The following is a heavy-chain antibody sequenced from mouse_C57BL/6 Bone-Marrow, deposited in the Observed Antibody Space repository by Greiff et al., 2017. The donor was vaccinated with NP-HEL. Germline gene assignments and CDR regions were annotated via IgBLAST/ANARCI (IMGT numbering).Heavy chain of an antibody. V-gene: IGHV1-43*01. CDR3: ARENWAYYAMDY. Sequence: EVQLQQSGPELVKPGASVKISCKASGYSFTGYYMHWVKQSSEKSLEWIGEINPSTGGTSYNQKFKGKATLTVDKSSSTAYMQLKSLTSEDSAVYYCARENWAYYAMDYWGQGTSVTVSS. D-gene: IGHD4-1*01. CDR2: INPSTGGT. CDR1: GYSFTGYY. J-gene: IGHJ4*01.